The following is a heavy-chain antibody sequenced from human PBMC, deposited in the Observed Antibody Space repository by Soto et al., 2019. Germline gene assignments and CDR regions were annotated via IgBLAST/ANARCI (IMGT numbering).Heavy chain of an antibody. CDR2: SSGSGSDT. V-gene: IGHV3-11*05. CDR1: GFTFSDYY. Sequence: QVQLVQSGGALVKPGGSLRLSCAASGFTFSDYYMSWIRQAPGKGLEWIAYSSGSGSDTNYADSVKGRFTISRDNAKNSLYLQMNSLRAEDTAVYYCAAPRGGSGYYPWDCWGQGTLVTVSS. CDR3: AAPRGGSGYYPWDC. J-gene: IGHJ4*02. D-gene: IGHD5-12*01.